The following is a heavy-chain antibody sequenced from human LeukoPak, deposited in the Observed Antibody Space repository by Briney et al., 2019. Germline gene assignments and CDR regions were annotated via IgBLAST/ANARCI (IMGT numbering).Heavy chain of an antibody. D-gene: IGHD6-19*01. Sequence: GGSLRLSCAASGFIVSTHYLIWVRQAPGKGLEWVSLIYTGGTTYYAVSVKGRFTLSRDNSKNTLYLQMDGLRVEDTAVYYCARPITVAGAGVRGFDIWGQGTMVTVSS. CDR3: ARPITVAGAGVRGFDI. V-gene: IGHV3-53*01. CDR1: GFIVSTHY. J-gene: IGHJ3*02. CDR2: IYTGGTT.